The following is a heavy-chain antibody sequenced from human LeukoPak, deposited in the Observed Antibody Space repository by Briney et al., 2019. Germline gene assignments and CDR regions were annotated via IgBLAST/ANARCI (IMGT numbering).Heavy chain of an antibody. D-gene: IGHD3-10*01. J-gene: IGHJ4*02. V-gene: IGHV4-34*01. CDR1: GGSFSGYY. CDR2: IYYSGST. Sequence: SETLSLTCAVYGGSFSGYYWSWIRQPPGKGLEWIGSIYYSGSTYYNPSLKSRVTISVDTSKNQFSLKLSSVTAADTAVYYCARFGESKSAFDYWGQGTLVTVSS. CDR3: ARFGESKSAFDY.